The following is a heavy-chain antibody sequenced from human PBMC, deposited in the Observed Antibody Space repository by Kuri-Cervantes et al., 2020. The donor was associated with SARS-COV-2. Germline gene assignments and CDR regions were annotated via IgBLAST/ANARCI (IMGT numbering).Heavy chain of an antibody. CDR3: ARVVYSSYPGGLRV. J-gene: IGHJ6*04. Sequence: GGSLRLSCAASGFTFSSYSMNWVRQAPGKGREWEANIKQDGSEKYYVDSVKGRFTISRENAKNSLYLQMNSLRAEDTAVYYCARVVYSSYPGGLRVWGNGTTVTVSS. D-gene: IGHD6-6*01. CDR2: IKQDGSEK. V-gene: IGHV3-7*01. CDR1: GFTFSSYS.